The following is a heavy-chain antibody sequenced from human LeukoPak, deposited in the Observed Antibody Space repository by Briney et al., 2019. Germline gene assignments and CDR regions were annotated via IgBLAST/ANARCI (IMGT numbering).Heavy chain of an antibody. Sequence: PGGSLRLSCAASGFTFSNYAMSWVRQAPGKGLDWFSGISGSGGNTYYADSVKGRFTLSRDNSQNTLYLHMNSLRAEDTAVYYCAKRDNTGWYYFDYWGQGTLVTVSS. CDR1: GFTFSNYA. J-gene: IGHJ4*02. CDR3: AKRDNTGWYYFDY. V-gene: IGHV3-23*01. CDR2: ISGSGGNT. D-gene: IGHD6-19*01.